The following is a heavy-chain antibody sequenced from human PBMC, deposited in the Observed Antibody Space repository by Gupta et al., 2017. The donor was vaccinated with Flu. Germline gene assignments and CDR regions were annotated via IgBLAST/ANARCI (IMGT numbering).Heavy chain of an antibody. CDR3: ASLHKAAGHPHANYMDV. CDR1: GGTFSSST. D-gene: IGHD6-13*01. CDR2: IIPIFGTA. J-gene: IGHJ6*03. V-gene: IGHV1-69*06. Sequence: QVQLVQSGAEVKKPGSSVKVSCKASGGTFSSSTIRWVRQDTGQGLEWLVGIIPIFGTAHSAQKFQGRVTITADKSTSTAYMELSSLRSEDTAVYYCASLHKAAGHPHANYMDVWGKGTTVTVSS.